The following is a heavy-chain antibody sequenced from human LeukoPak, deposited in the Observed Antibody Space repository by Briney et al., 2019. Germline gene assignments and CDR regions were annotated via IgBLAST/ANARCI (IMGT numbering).Heavy chain of an antibody. J-gene: IGHJ4*02. CDR1: GFTFSNFA. Sequence: GGSLRLSCAASGFTFSNFAMHWVRQAPGKGLEWVAVISYDGSNKYYADSVKGRFTISRDNSKNTLYLQMNSLRAEDTAVYHCARDDYGDYWGQGTLVTVSS. CDR2: ISYDGSNK. V-gene: IGHV3-30-3*01. CDR3: ARDDYGDY.